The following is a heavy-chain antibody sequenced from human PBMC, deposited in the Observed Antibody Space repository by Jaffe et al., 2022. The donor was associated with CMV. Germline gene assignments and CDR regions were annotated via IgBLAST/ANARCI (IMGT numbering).Heavy chain of an antibody. CDR2: ISWNSGSI. CDR3: AKEHHIAAAGLFDP. CDR1: GFTFDDYA. D-gene: IGHD6-13*01. J-gene: IGHJ5*02. Sequence: EVQLVESGGGLVQPGRSLRLSCAASGFTFDDYAMHWVRQAPGKGLEWVSGISWNSGSIGYADSVKGRFTISRDNAKNSLYLQMNSLRAEDTALYYCAKEHHIAAAGLFDPWGQGTLVTVSS. V-gene: IGHV3-9*01.